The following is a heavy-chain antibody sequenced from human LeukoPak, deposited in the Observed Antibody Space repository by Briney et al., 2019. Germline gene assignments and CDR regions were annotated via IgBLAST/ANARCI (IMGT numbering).Heavy chain of an antibody. D-gene: IGHD6-19*01. CDR3: ARGTVAGHGY. CDR1: GGSISSYY. Sequence: SETLSLTCIVSGGSISSYYWSWIRQPPGKGLEWIGEINHSGSTNYNPSLKSRITISVDTSKNQFSLKLSSVTAADTAVYYCARGTVAGHGYWGQGTLVTVSS. V-gene: IGHV4-34*01. J-gene: IGHJ4*02. CDR2: INHSGST.